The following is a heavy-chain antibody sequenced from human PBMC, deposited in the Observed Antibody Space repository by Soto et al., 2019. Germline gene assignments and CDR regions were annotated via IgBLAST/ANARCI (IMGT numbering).Heavy chain of an antibody. CDR1: GGSISSGDYY. D-gene: IGHD2-15*01. J-gene: IGHJ4*02. V-gene: IGHV4-30-4*01. CDR3: ARNHPLAEIYYFDY. Sequence: QVQLQESGPGLVKPSQTLSLTCTVSGGSISSGDYYWSWIRQPPGKGLEWIAYIYYSGSTYYNPSHKSRVTISVHTSKHHVSLKLSSVTAADTAVYYYARNHPLAEIYYFDYWGQGTLVTVSS. CDR2: IYYSGST.